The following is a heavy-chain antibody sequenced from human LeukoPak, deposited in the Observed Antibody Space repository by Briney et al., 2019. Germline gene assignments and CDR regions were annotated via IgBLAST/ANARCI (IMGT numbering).Heavy chain of an antibody. D-gene: IGHD6-13*01. CDR1: GYTFSGYY. V-gene: IGHV1-2*02. Sequence: LVASVKVSCKTPGYTFSGYYMHWVRQAPGQGLEWMGWTNPNSGGTNYAQRFQGRVTMTRDTSISTAYMELSRLRSDDTAVYYCARSSIAVAYVDWFDPWGQGTLVTVSS. J-gene: IGHJ5*02. CDR3: ARSSIAVAYVDWFDP. CDR2: TNPNSGGT.